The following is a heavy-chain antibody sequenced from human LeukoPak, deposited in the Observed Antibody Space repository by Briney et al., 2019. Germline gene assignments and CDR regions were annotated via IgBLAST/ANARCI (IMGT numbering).Heavy chain of an antibody. CDR1: GYSISSGYY. Sequence: SETLSLTCTVSGYSISSGYYWGWIRQPPGKGLEWIGYIYYSGSTNYNPSLKSRVTISVDTSKNQFSLKLSSVTAADTAVYYCARHPTTVTTDWGQGTLVTVSS. CDR2: IYYSGST. V-gene: IGHV4-38-2*02. CDR3: ARHPTTVTTD. J-gene: IGHJ4*02. D-gene: IGHD4-17*01.